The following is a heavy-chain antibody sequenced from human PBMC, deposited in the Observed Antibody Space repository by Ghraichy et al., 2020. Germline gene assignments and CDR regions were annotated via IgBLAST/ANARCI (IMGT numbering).Heavy chain of an antibody. CDR3: ARDLASGYFDY. D-gene: IGHD6-13*01. Sequence: GGSRILSCAASGFTVSSNYMSWVRQAPGKGLEWVSVIYSGGSTYYADSVKGRFTISRDNSKNTLYLQMNSLRAEDTAVYYCARDLASGYFDYWGQGTLVTVSS. V-gene: IGHV3-66*01. J-gene: IGHJ4*02. CDR1: GFTVSSNY. CDR2: IYSGGST.